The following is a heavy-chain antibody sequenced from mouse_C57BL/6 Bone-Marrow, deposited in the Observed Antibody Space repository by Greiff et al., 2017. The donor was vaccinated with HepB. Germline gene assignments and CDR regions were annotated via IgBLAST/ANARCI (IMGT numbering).Heavy chain of an antibody. CDR2: INPGSGGT. D-gene: IGHD1-1*01. CDR3: ARGYYGSKGWFAY. CDR1: GYAFTNYL. J-gene: IGHJ3*01. Sequence: VQLQQSGAELVRPGTSVKVSCKASGYAFTNYLIEWVKQRPGQGLEWIGVINPGSGGTNYNEKFKGKATLTADKSSSTAYMQLSSLTSEDSAVYFCARGYYGSKGWFAYWGQGTLVTVSA. V-gene: IGHV1-54*01.